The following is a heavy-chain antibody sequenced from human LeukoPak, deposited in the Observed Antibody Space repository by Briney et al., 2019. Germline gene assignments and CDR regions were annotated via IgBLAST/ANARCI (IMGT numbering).Heavy chain of an antibody. D-gene: IGHD3-22*01. CDR3: ARKVYDSSGYYPPDY. V-gene: IGHV1-2*02. CDR2: INPNSGGT. J-gene: IGHJ4*02. Sequence: ASVKVSCKASGYTFTGYYMHWVRQAPGQGLEWMGWINPNSGGTNYAQKFQGKVTMTRDTSISTAYMELSRLRSDDTAVYYCARKVYDSSGYYPPDYWGQGTLVTVSS. CDR1: GYTFTGYY.